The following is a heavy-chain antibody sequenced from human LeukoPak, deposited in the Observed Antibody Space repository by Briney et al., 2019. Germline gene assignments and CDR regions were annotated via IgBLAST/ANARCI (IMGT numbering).Heavy chain of an antibody. CDR3: ARVRYYDSSGSRYFDY. CDR2: IYYSGST. V-gene: IGHV4-61*01. J-gene: IGHJ4*02. CDR1: GGSVSSGSYY. Sequence: PSETLSLTCTVSGGSVSSGSYYWSWIRQPPGKGLEWIGYIYYSGSTNYNPSLKSRVTISVDTSKNQFSLKLSSVTAADTAVYYCARVRYYDSSGSRYFDYWGQGTLVTVSS. D-gene: IGHD3-22*01.